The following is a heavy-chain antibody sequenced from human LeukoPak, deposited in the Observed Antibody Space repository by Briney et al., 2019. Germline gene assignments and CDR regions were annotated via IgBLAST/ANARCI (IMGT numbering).Heavy chain of an antibody. CDR1: GFTFSSYS. CDR3: ARDLTTPFDY. J-gene: IGHJ4*02. Sequence: GGSLRLSCAASGFTFSSYSMNWVRQAPGKGLEWVSYISSSSSTIYYADSVKGRFTISRDNAKNSRYLQMNSLRAEDTAVYYCARDLTTPFDYWGQGTLVTVSS. D-gene: IGHD4-17*01. CDR2: ISSSSSTI. V-gene: IGHV3-48*01.